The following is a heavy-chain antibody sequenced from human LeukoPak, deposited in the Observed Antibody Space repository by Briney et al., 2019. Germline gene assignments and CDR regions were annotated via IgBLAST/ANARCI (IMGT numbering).Heavy chain of an antibody. Sequence: GGSLRLSCAASGFTFSSYSMNWVRQAPGKGLEWVSVIYSGGSTYYADSVKGRFTISRDNSKNTLYLQMNSLRAEDTAVYYCASQTYDFWSGYYLSPYDYWGQGILVTVSS. D-gene: IGHD3-3*01. CDR1: GFTFSSYS. J-gene: IGHJ4*02. CDR3: ASQTYDFWSGYYLSPYDY. CDR2: IYSGGST. V-gene: IGHV3-66*04.